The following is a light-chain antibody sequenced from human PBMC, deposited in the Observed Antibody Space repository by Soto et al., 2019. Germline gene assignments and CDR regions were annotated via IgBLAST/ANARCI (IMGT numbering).Light chain of an antibody. CDR2: FVN. J-gene: IGLJ2*01. V-gene: IGLV2-18*02. CDR1: SSDVGTYDH. Sequence: QSALIQPPSVSGSPGQSVTVSCTGTSSDVGTYDHVSWSQQHPGTVPKPMIYFVNIRLSGVPDRFSGSKSGNSASMTISGLQDDDEPASYCCSYTGSASYVVFGAGTKVTVL. CDR3: CSYTGSASYVV.